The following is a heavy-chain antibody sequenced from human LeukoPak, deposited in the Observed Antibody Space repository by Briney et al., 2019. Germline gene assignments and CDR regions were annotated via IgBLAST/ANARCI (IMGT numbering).Heavy chain of an antibody. D-gene: IGHD6-13*01. CDR2: ISSSSSYI. J-gene: IGHJ4*02. V-gene: IGHV3-21*04. CDR3: AKSMSYSSSWFDY. CDR1: GFTFSSYS. Sequence: PGGSLRLSCAASGFTFSSYSMNWVRQAPGKGLEWVSSISSSSSYIYYADSVKGRFTISRDNAKNSLYLQMNSPRAEDTALYYCAKSMSYSSSWFDYWGQGTLVTVSS.